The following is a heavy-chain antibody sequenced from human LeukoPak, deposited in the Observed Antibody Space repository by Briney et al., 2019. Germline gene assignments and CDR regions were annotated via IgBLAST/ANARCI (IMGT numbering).Heavy chain of an antibody. J-gene: IGHJ5*02. CDR3: ARVVVQLWLPYNWFDP. D-gene: IGHD5-18*01. CDR2: IKQDGSEK. Sequence: TGGSLRLSCAASGFTFSSYWMSWVRQAPGKGLEWVANIKQDGSEKYYVDSVKGRFTISRDNAKNSLYLQMNSLRAEDTAVYYCARVVVQLWLPYNWFDPWGQGTLVTVSS. V-gene: IGHV3-7*01. CDR1: GFTFSSYW.